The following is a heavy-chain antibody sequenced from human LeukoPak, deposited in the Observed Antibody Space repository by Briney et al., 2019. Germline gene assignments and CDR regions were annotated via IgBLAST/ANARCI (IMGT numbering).Heavy chain of an antibody. D-gene: IGHD3-3*01. Sequence: ASVKVSCKVSGYTLTELSMHWVRQAPGKGLEWMGGFDPEDGETIYAQKFQGRVTMTEDTSTDTAYMELSSLRSEDTAVYYCATDRRGYYDFWSGYRDAFDIWGQGTMVTVSS. CDR1: GYTLTELS. V-gene: IGHV1-24*01. CDR3: ATDRRGYYDFWSGYRDAFDI. J-gene: IGHJ3*02. CDR2: FDPEDGET.